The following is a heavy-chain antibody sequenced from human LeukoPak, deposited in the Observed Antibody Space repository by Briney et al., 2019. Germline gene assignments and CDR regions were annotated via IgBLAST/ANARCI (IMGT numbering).Heavy chain of an antibody. V-gene: IGHV3-23*01. J-gene: IGHJ4*02. CDR1: GFTFSSYA. CDR2: ISGSGGST. CDR3: AKTVSPFWSGYYTFDY. Sequence: GGSLRLSCAASGFTFSSYAMSWVRQAPGKGLEWVSAISGSGGSTYYADSVKGRFTISRDNSKNTLYLQMNSLRAEDTAVYYCAKTVSPFWSGYYTFDYWGQGTLVTASS. D-gene: IGHD3-3*01.